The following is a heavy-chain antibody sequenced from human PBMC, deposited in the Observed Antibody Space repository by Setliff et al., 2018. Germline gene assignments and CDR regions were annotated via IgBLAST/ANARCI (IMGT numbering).Heavy chain of an antibody. CDR2: IKQDGSDK. Sequence: GGSLRLSCAASGFTFSSYSIHWVRQAPGKGLEWVANIKQDGSDKYYVDSVKGRFTISRDNAKNSLYLQMNSLRAEDTAVYYCARLRKDYGDYYYFDYWGQGTLVTVSS. CDR1: GFTFSSYS. D-gene: IGHD4-17*01. CDR3: ARLRKDYGDYYYFDY. V-gene: IGHV3-7*01. J-gene: IGHJ4*02.